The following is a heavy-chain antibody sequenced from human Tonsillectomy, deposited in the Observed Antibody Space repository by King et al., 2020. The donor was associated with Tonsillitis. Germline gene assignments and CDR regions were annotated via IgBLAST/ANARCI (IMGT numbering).Heavy chain of an antibody. D-gene: IGHD5-18*01. CDR3: TKSLPTARYSYSFDY. Sequence: VQLVESGGGLVQPGRSLRLSCTASGFTFGDYIMSWFRQAPGTGLEWVGFIRNKPYGGTTEYAASVKGRFTISRDDSKSLAYLQMNSLKTEDTAVYYCTKSLPTARYSYSFDYWGQGTLVTVSS. CDR1: GFTFGDYI. J-gene: IGHJ4*02. CDR2: IRNKPYGGTT. V-gene: IGHV3-49*03.